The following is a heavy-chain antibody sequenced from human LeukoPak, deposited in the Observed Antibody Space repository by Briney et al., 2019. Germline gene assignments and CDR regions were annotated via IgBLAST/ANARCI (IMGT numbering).Heavy chain of an antibody. D-gene: IGHD3-10*01. J-gene: IGHJ4*02. Sequence: SETLSLTCTVSGDSISGYFWSWIRQPPGKRLEWIGYIHYSGSTNYNPSLESRVSISVDTSKNQFSLRLSSVTAADTAVYYCARYGITTVRGGKYYFDSWGQGTLVTVSS. CDR1: GDSISGYF. CDR2: IHYSGST. CDR3: ARYGITTVRGGKYYFDS. V-gene: IGHV4-59*08.